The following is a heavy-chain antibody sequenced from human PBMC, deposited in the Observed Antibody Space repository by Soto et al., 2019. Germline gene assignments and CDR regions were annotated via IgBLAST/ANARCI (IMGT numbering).Heavy chain of an antibody. CDR2: LNGDGSNT. D-gene: IGHD3-10*01. V-gene: IGHV3-74*01. CDR3: ARGVLGYYYMDA. J-gene: IGHJ6*03. CDR1: GFTFSSFW. Sequence: EVQLVESGGGLVQPGGSLRLSCAASGFTFSSFWMHWVRQAPGKGLVWVSRLNGDGSNTNYADSVRGRFTISRDNAMNTLYLQMNSLGVDDTAVYYCARGVLGYYYMDAWGEGTTVTVSS.